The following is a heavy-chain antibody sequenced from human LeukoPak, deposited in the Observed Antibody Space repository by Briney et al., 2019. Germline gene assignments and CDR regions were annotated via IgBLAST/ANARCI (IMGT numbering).Heavy chain of an antibody. CDR3: ARDFSHYYYMDV. Sequence: GGSLGLSCAASGFTFSSYSMNWVRQAPGKGLEWVSSISSSSSYIYYADSVKGRFTISRDNAKNSLYLQMNSLRAEDTAVYYCARDFSHYYYMDVWGKGTTVTVSS. J-gene: IGHJ6*03. CDR2: ISSSSSYI. V-gene: IGHV3-21*01. CDR1: GFTFSSYS. D-gene: IGHD3-3*01.